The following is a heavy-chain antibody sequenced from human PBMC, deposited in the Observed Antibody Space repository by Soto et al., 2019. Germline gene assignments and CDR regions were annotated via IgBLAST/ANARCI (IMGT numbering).Heavy chain of an antibody. Sequence: EVQLLESGGGLVQPGGSPRLSCAASGFTFSNYAMNWVRQAPGKGLEWVSAISNSFSDGNTHYADSVKGRFTISRDNDKHTVFLEMNSLRAEDTAAYYCAKVFSPEGGNYFDYWGQGTLVTVSS. CDR2: ISNSFSDGNT. J-gene: IGHJ4*01. V-gene: IGHV3-23*01. CDR1: GFTFSNYA. CDR3: AKVFSPEGGNYFDY.